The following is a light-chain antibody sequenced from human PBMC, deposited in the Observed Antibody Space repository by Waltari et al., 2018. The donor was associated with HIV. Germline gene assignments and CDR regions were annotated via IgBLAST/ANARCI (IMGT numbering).Light chain of an antibody. CDR2: RHN. Sequence: SVLTQPPSASGTPGQRVTISCSGSRSNIGSNYVFWYQQLPGTAPRLLMHRHNLRPSGVPDRFSDSTSGTSASLAISGLRSEDEADYYCATWDDSLSGVLFGGGTKLTVL. CDR3: ATWDDSLSGVL. V-gene: IGLV1-47*01. CDR1: RSNIGSNY. J-gene: IGLJ2*01.